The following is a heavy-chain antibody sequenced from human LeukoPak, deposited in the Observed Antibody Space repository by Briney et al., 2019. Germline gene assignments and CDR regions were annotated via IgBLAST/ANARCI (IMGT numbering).Heavy chain of an antibody. D-gene: IGHD3-3*01. Sequence: ASVKVSCKASGYTFTGYYMHWVRQAPGQGLEWMGWINPNSGGTNYAQKFQGRVTMTRDTSISTAYMELSRLRSDDTAVYYCARSRVLDFWSGYYLYYFDYWGQGTLVTVSS. CDR2: INPNSGGT. CDR3: ARSRVLDFWSGYYLYYFDY. J-gene: IGHJ4*02. V-gene: IGHV1-2*02. CDR1: GYTFTGYY.